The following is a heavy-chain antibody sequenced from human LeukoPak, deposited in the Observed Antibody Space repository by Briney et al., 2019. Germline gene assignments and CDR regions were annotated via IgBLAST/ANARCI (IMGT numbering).Heavy chain of an antibody. J-gene: IGHJ4*02. Sequence: GGSLRLSCAASGFTFSSYSMNWVRQAPGKGLEWVSSISSSSSYIYYADSVKGRFTISRDNAKNSLYLQMNSLRAENTAVYYCARDNEGATGDFDYWGQGTLVTVSS. V-gene: IGHV3-21*01. D-gene: IGHD1-26*01. CDR1: GFTFSSYS. CDR3: ARDNEGATGDFDY. CDR2: ISSSSSYI.